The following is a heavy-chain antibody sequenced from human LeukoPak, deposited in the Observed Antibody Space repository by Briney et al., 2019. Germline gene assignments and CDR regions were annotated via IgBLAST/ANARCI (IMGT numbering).Heavy chain of an antibody. CDR3: ARDQMGFGSAFDL. V-gene: IGHV3-30-3*01. J-gene: IGHJ3*01. CDR2: VSYDGNNK. D-gene: IGHD3-10*01. CDR1: GLPLRSYP. Sequence: GGSLRLSCAASGLPLRSYPMHWVRQAPGKGVEWVAIVSYDGNNKYYAVSVKGRFTLSRDDSRNTLSLQMNSLRSEDTAVYYCARDQMGFGSAFDLWGGGTMV.